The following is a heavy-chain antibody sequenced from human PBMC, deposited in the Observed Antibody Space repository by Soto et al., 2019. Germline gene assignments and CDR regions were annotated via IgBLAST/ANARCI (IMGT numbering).Heavy chain of an antibody. D-gene: IGHD2-8*02. CDR2: INHSGST. J-gene: IGHJ4*02. CDR1: GGSFSGYY. CDR3: ARDKITGLFDY. V-gene: IGHV4-34*01. Sequence: QVQLQQWGAGLLKPSETLSLTCAVYGGSFSGYYWTWIRQPPGTGLEWIGEINHSGSTNYNPSLKSRFTISVDTSKTQFSLKRTSVTAADTAVYYCARDKITGLFDYWGQGTLVTVSS.